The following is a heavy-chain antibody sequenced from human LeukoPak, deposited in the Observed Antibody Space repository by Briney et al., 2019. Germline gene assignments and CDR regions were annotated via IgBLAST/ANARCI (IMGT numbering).Heavy chain of an antibody. Sequence: ASVKVSCKASGYTFTGYYMHWVRQAPGQGLEWMGWINPNSGGTNYAQKFQGRVTMTRDTSISTAYMELSRLRSDDTAVYYCARDRGIYYGSGSYSYYYMDVRGKGTTVTISS. CDR2: INPNSGGT. CDR1: GYTFTGYY. CDR3: ARDRGIYYGSGSYSYYYMDV. J-gene: IGHJ6*03. D-gene: IGHD3-10*01. V-gene: IGHV1-2*02.